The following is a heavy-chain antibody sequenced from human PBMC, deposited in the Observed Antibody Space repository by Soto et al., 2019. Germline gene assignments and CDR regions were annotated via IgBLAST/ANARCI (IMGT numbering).Heavy chain of an antibody. CDR2: IESDGRGT. J-gene: IGHJ5*02. CDR1: GFTFSTSW. D-gene: IGHD2-8*01. CDR3: ARDSMKGRFAP. V-gene: IGHV3-74*01. Sequence: EVQLVESGGGLVQPGGSLRLSCAASGFTFSTSWMHWVRQAPGKGLVWVSRIESDGRGTTYADSVKGRFTISRDNAKNTLYLQMDNLSAEDTAGYYCARDSMKGRFAPWGQGTLVTGSS.